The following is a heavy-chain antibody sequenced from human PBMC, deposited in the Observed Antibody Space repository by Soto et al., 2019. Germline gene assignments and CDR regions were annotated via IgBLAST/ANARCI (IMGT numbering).Heavy chain of an antibody. Sequence: QVQLVQSGAEVRKAGDSVKVSCKASGYTFTSYAMHWVRQAPGQRLEWMGWINAGNGNTKYSQKFQGRVTITRDTSASTAYMELSSLRSEDTAVYYCARVPGYSIGDLWGRGTLVTVSS. D-gene: IGHD2-21*01. V-gene: IGHV1-3*01. CDR3: ARVPGYSIGDL. CDR2: INAGNGNT. J-gene: IGHJ2*01. CDR1: GYTFTSYA.